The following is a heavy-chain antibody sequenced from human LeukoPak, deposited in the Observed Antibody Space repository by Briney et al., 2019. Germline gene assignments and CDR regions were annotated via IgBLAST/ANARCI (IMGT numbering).Heavy chain of an antibody. J-gene: IGHJ4*02. V-gene: IGHV5-51*01. CDR1: GYSFSSYW. CDR3: ARATEYGGKVWGY. D-gene: IGHD4-23*01. Sequence: GESLKISCQGSGYSFSSYWIGWVRQLPGKGLEWMGIIYPGDSDTRYTPSFQGQVTISADKSISTAYLQWSSLKASDTAMYYCARATEYGGKVWGYWGQGPLVIVS. CDR2: IYPGDSDT.